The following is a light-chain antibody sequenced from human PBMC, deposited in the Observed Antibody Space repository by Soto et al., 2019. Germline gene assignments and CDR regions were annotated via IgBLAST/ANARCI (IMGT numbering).Light chain of an antibody. V-gene: IGKV1-39*01. Sequence: DSPITQSPSSLSAPVGDRVTIPCRASQRISYYLNWFQQKPGRAPKLLIYAASSLEAGVPSRYSGSGSGTDFTLTISSLQPEDFATYYCQQSYSTPFTFCQGTKVDIK. CDR3: QQSYSTPFT. CDR1: QRISYY. CDR2: AAS. J-gene: IGKJ1*01.